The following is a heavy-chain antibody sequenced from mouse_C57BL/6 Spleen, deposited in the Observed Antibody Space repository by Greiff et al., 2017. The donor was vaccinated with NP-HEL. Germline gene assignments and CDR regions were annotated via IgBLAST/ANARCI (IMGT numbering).Heavy chain of an antibody. Sequence: EVQVVESGGGLVKPGGSLKLSCAASGFTFSSYAMSWVRQTPEKRLEWVATISDGGSYTYYPDNVKGRFTISRDNAKNNLYLQMSHLKSEDTAMYYCARGVYYGNSVYYFDYWGQGTTLTVSS. D-gene: IGHD2-1*01. J-gene: IGHJ2*01. CDR1: GFTFSSYA. CDR2: ISDGGSYT. V-gene: IGHV5-4*01. CDR3: ARGVYYGNSVYYFDY.